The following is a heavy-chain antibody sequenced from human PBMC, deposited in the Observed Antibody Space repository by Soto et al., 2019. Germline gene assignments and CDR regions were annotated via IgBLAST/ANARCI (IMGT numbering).Heavy chain of an antibody. Sequence: SETLSLTCTVSGGSISSYYWSWIRQPPGKGLEWIGYIYYSGSTNYNPSLKSRVTISVDTSKNQFSLKLSSVTAADTAVYYCAKDYYDFWSGSQPYAFDIWGQGTMVTVSS. J-gene: IGHJ3*02. V-gene: IGHV4-59*01. D-gene: IGHD3-3*01. CDR2: IYYSGST. CDR1: GGSISSYY. CDR3: AKDYYDFWSGSQPYAFDI.